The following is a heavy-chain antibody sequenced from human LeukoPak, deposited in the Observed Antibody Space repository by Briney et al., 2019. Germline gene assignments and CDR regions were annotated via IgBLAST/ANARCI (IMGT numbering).Heavy chain of an antibody. V-gene: IGHV1-69*04. CDR2: IIPILGIA. CDR3: ASRSVVPAAPFDP. J-gene: IGHJ5*02. CDR1: GGTFSSYA. D-gene: IGHD2-2*01. Sequence: SVKVSCKASGGTFSSYAISWVRQAPGQGLEWMGRIIPILGIANYAQKFQGRVTITADKSTSTAYMELSSLRSEDTAVYYCASRSVVPAAPFDPWGQGTPVTVSS.